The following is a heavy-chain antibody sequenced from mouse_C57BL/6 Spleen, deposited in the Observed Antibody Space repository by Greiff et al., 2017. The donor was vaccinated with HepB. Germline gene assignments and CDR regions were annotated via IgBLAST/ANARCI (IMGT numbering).Heavy chain of an antibody. CDR1: GYTFTSYT. Sequence: VMLVESGAELARPGASVKMSCKASGYTFTSYTMHWVKQRPGQGLEWIGYINPSSGYTKYNQKFKDKATLTADKSSSTAYMQLSSLTSEDSAVYYCARGNYYGSRDYWGQGTTLTVSS. CDR2: INPSSGYT. J-gene: IGHJ2*01. V-gene: IGHV1-4*01. CDR3: ARGNYYGSRDY. D-gene: IGHD1-1*01.